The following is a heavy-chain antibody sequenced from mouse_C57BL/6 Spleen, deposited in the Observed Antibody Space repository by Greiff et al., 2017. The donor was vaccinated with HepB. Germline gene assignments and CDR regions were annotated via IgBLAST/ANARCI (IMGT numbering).Heavy chain of an antibody. CDR3: ARNYGSRWGDFDY. Sequence: VQLQQSGPELVKPGASVKIPCKASGYTFTDYNMDWVKQSHGKSLEWIGDINPNNGGTIYNQKFKGKATLTVDKSSSTAYMELRSLTSEDTAVYYCARNYGSRWGDFDYWGQGTTLTVSS. CDR2: INPNNGGT. CDR1: GYTFTDYN. J-gene: IGHJ2*01. V-gene: IGHV1-18*01. D-gene: IGHD1-1*01.